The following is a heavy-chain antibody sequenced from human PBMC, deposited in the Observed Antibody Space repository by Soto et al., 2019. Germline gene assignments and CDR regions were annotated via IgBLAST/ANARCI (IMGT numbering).Heavy chain of an antibody. J-gene: IGHJ6*02. V-gene: IGHV1-69*13. CDR3: AILERITMIVVVTPTYYYYGMDV. CDR2: IIPIFGTA. D-gene: IGHD3-22*01. CDR1: GGTFSSYA. Sequence: VASVKVSCKASGGTFSSYAISWVRQAPGQGLEWMGGIIPIFGTANYAQKFQGRVTITADESTSTAYMELSSLRSEDTAVYYCAILERITMIVVVTPTYYYYGMDVWGQGTTVTVSS.